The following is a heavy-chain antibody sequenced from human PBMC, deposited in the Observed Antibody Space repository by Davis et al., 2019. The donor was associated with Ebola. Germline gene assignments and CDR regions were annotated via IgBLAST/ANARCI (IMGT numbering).Heavy chain of an antibody. D-gene: IGHD2-21*02. CDR3: ARGPAGDVVVTIPFDH. CDR1: GYTFSTYG. V-gene: IGHV1-18*01. Sequence: ASVKVSCKTSGYTFSTYGLTWVRQAPGQGLEWMGWISGYSGNTNYAQEFQDRVTMTTDTSTTTVYMELRSLRSDDTAVYYCARGPAGDVVVTIPFDHWGQGTLVTVSS. J-gene: IGHJ4*02. CDR2: ISGYSGNT.